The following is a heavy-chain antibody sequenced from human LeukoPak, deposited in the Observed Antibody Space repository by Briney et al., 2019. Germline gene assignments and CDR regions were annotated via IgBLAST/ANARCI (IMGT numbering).Heavy chain of an antibody. J-gene: IGHJ4*02. V-gene: IGHV3-15*01. D-gene: IGHD3-10*01. CDR1: GFTFSSAW. Sequence: GGSLRLSCAASGFTFSSAWMSWVRQAPGKGLEWVGRIKSKTDGGTTDYAAPVKGRFTISRDDSKNTLYLQMNSLKTEDTAVYYCTSYPSYYGSGSRLYYFDYWGQGTLVTVSS. CDR3: TSYPSYYGSGSRLYYFDY. CDR2: IKSKTDGGTT.